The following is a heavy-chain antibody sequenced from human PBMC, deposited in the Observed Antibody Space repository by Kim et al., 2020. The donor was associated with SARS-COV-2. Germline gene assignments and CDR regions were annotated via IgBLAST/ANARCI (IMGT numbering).Heavy chain of an antibody. V-gene: IGHV4-39*01. CDR3: ARHSYYYDSSGYSQGLAPKFDY. D-gene: IGHD3-22*01. Sequence: SETLSLTCTVSGGSISSSSYYWGWIRQPPGKGLEWIGSIYYSGSTYYNPSLKSRVTISVDTSKNQFSLKLSSVTAADTAVYYCARHSYYYDSSGYSQGLAPKFDYWGQGTLVTVSS. CDR1: GGSISSSSYY. J-gene: IGHJ4*02. CDR2: IYYSGST.